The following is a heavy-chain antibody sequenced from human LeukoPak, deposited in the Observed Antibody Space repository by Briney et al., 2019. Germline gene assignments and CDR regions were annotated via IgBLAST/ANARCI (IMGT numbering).Heavy chain of an antibody. D-gene: IGHD5-18*01. Sequence: VASVKVSCKASGGTFSSYAISWVRQAPGQGLEWMGGIIPIFGTANYAQKFQGRVTITTDESTSTAYMELSSLRSEDTAAYYCARGIQLWSSFDYWGQGTLVTVSS. CDR3: ARGIQLWSSFDY. J-gene: IGHJ4*02. CDR1: GGTFSSYA. V-gene: IGHV1-69*05. CDR2: IIPIFGTA.